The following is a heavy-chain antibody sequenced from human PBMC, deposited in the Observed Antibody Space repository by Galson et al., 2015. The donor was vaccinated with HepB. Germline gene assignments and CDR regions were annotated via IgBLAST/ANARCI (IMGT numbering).Heavy chain of an antibody. CDR3: TTDRYYYGMDV. CDR2: IKSKTDGGTT. J-gene: IGHJ6*02. Sequence: SLRLSCAASGFTFSNAWMNWVRQAPGKGLEWVGRIKSKTDGGTTDYAAPVEGRFTISRDDSKNTLYLQMNSLKTEDTAVYYCTTDRYYYGMDVWGQGTTVTVSS. V-gene: IGHV3-15*07. CDR1: GFTFSNAW.